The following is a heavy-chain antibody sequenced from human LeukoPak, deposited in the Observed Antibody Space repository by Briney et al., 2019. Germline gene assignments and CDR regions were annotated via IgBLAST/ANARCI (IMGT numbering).Heavy chain of an antibody. Sequence: ASVKVSCKASGYTFTGYYMHWVRQAPGQGLEWMGRINPTGGSTTYAQKFQGRVTMTRDTSTSTVYMELSSLRSDDTAVYYCARTAARRFDYWGQGTLVTVSS. V-gene: IGHV1-46*01. CDR3: ARTAARRFDY. D-gene: IGHD6-6*01. CDR1: GYTFTGYY. CDR2: INPTGGST. J-gene: IGHJ4*02.